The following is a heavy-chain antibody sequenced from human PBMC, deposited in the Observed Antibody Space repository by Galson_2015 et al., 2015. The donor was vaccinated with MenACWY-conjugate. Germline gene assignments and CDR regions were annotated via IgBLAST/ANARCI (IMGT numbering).Heavy chain of an antibody. J-gene: IGHJ4*02. CDR3: ARGRNYYNNIAYYYDY. CDR2: IKPDGNEK. CDR1: GFTFGSYW. V-gene: IGHV3-7*03. D-gene: IGHD3-22*01. Sequence: SLRLSCAASGFTFGSYWMSWVRQASGKGLEWVANIKPDGNEKYYVDSVKGRFTISRDNAKNSLYLQMNSLRAEDTALYYCARGRNYYNNIAYYYDYWGQGTLVTVSS.